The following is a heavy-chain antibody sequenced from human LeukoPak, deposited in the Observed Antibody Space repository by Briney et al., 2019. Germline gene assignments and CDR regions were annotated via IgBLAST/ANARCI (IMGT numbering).Heavy chain of an antibody. D-gene: IGHD2-15*01. J-gene: IGHJ4*02. CDR1: GFTFSRYG. Sequence: GGSLRLSCAASGFTFSRYGMHWVRQAPGKGLEWVAYIRDHGNDKYYADSVKGRFIISRDNSKNTLYLQMNSLRAEDTAVYYCAKDSGGWSFDYWGQGTLVTVSS. CDR3: AKDSGGWSFDY. V-gene: IGHV3-30*02. CDR2: IRDHGNDK.